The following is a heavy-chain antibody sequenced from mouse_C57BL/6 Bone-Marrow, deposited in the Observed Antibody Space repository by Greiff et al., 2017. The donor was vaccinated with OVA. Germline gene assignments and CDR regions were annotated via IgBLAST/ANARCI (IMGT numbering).Heavy chain of an antibody. Sequence: QVQLQQPGAELVRPGTSVKLSCKASGYTFTSYWLPWVKQRPGQGLEWIGVIDPSDSYTTYNQKFKGKATLTVDTTSSTAYMQLSSLPSQDSAVYYCARFYYYGSSLYAMDYWGQGTSVTVSS. V-gene: IGHV1-59*01. CDR1: GYTFTSYW. CDR2: IDPSDSYT. CDR3: ARFYYYGSSLYAMDY. D-gene: IGHD1-1*01. J-gene: IGHJ4*01.